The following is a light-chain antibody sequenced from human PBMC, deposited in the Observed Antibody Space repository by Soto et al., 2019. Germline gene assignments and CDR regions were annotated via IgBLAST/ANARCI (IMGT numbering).Light chain of an antibody. V-gene: IGLV2-8*01. CDR2: EVS. J-gene: IGLJ1*01. Sequence: QSVLTQPASVSGSPGQSITISCGGTSSDVGAYKYVSWYQQHPGKAPKLMIYEVSKRPSGVPDRFSGSKSGNTASLTVSGLQAEDEADYYCSSYAGGNNFVFGTGTKVTVL. CDR3: SSYAGGNNFV. CDR1: SSDVGAYKY.